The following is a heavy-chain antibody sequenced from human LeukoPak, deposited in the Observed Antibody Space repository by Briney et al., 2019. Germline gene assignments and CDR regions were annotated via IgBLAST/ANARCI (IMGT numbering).Heavy chain of an antibody. CDR2: IIPFFATS. V-gene: IGHV1-69*05. CDR3: ATTVMMTGQYYYMDA. J-gene: IGHJ6*03. Sequence: ASVKVSCKASGGTFTKYAISWVRQAPGQGLEWMGGIIPFFATSSYAQRFQGRVMISTDESTSTAHMELGSLRPEDTAIYYCATTVMMTGQYYYMDAWGKGTTVTASS. CDR1: GGTFTKYA. D-gene: IGHD3-16*01.